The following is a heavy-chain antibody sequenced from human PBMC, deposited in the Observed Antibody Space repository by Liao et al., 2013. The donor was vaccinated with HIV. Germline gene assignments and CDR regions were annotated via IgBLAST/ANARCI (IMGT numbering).Heavy chain of an antibody. CDR2: INHSGNT. Sequence: QVQLQQWGAGLLKPSETLSLTCVVYGGSFSAYYWSWIRQPPGKGLEWIGEINHSGNTNNNPSLKSRVTISVDTSQKQFSLKLTSVTAADTAVYYCARVPHYDGSGYPLDLWGQGTLVTVSS. J-gene: IGHJ3*01. CDR3: ARVPHYDGSGYPLDL. V-gene: IGHV4-34*01. D-gene: IGHD6-25*01. CDR1: GGSFSAYY.